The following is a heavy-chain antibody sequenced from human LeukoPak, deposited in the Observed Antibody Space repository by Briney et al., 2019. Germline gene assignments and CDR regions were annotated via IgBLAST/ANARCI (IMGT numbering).Heavy chain of an antibody. CDR2: IIPIFGTA. V-gene: IGHV1-69*13. CDR1: GGTFSSYA. Sequence: GASVKVSCKASGGTFSSYAISWVRQAPGQGLEWMGGIIPIFGTANYAQKFQGRVTITADESTSTAYMELSSLRSEDTAVYYCARGGEGDYYYYMDVWGKGTTVTISS. J-gene: IGHJ6*03. CDR3: ARGGEGDYYYYMDV. D-gene: IGHD3-10*01.